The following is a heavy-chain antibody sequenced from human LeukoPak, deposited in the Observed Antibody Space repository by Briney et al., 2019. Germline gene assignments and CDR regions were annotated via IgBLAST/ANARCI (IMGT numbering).Heavy chain of an antibody. Sequence: LSGGSLRLSCAASGFTFSSYNMNWVRQAPGKGLEWVSYISSSSNTIYYADSVKGRFTISRDNAKNTLYLQMNSLRAEDTAVYYCARDSSYYDFWSGYYRAAQIDYWGQGTLVTVSS. CDR1: GFTFSSYN. CDR2: ISSSSNTI. CDR3: ARDSSYYDFWSGYYRAAQIDY. V-gene: IGHV3-48*01. J-gene: IGHJ4*02. D-gene: IGHD3-3*01.